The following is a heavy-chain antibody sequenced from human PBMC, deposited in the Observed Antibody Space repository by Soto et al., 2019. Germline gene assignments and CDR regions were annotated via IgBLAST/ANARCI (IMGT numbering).Heavy chain of an antibody. Sequence: QVQLQESGPGLVKPSETLSLTCVVSGGSLSSYYWSWIRQPPGKGLEWIGYIYYSGSTNYNPSLQSRVTISVDTSKNQFSLNLSSVTAADTAVYYCARTWGSPNDYWGRGTLVTVSS. J-gene: IGHJ4*02. CDR2: IYYSGST. V-gene: IGHV4-59*01. D-gene: IGHD3-16*01. CDR1: GGSLSSYY. CDR3: ARTWGSPNDY.